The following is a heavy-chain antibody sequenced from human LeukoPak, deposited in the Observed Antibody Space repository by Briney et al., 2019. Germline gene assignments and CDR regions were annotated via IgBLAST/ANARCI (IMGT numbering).Heavy chain of an antibody. V-gene: IGHV4-30-2*01. CDR3: ARDLATAGTFPDY. CDR1: GDSISRGGYY. J-gene: IGHJ4*02. Sequence: SETLSLTCTVSGDSISRGGYYWSWIRQPPGKGLEWIGHIYHSGSTYYNPSLKSRLTILVDRSKNQFSLEVSSVTAADTAVYYCARDLATAGTFPDYWGQGTLVTVSS. CDR2: IYHSGST. D-gene: IGHD6-13*01.